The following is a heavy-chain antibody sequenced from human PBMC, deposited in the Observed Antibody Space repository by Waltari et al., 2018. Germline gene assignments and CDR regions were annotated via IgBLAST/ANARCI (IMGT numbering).Heavy chain of an antibody. Sequence: QVQLQESGPGLVKPSETLSLTCGVSGYSITSAQWWAWFRQPPGKGLERIASIHYTGDTKYSPALKSRVTISADKSKNEVSLRLTSVTAADTAVYYCAGHEWGLPGFWGQGTLVTVSS. D-gene: IGHD1-26*01. CDR3: AGHEWGLPGF. J-gene: IGHJ4*02. CDR1: GYSITSAQW. CDR2: IHYTGDT. V-gene: IGHV4-38-2*01.